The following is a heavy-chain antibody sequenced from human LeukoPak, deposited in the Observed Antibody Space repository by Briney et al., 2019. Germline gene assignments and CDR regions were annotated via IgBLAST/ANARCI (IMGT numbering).Heavy chain of an antibody. CDR1: GFTFSNYA. J-gene: IGHJ6*02. D-gene: IGHD3-16*01. CDR2: ISKDGRNK. CDR3: AKGLHGGVGYGVDV. Sequence: PGGSLRLSCAASGFTFSNYAFQWVRQAPGKGLEWVAVISKDGRNKNHAGSVKGRFTISRDNSKNTLYLQMDSLRVEDTAVYYCAKGLHGGVGYGVDVWGQGTTVSVSS. V-gene: IGHV3-30*04.